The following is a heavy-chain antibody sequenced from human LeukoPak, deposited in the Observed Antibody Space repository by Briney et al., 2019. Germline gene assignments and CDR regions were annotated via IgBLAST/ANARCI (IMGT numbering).Heavy chain of an antibody. CDR3: AASSRLYTEHKN. CDR1: GFTFSSYA. V-gene: IGHV3-23*01. CDR2: ISGGGGST. Sequence: PGGSLRLSCAASGFTFSSYAMSWVRQAPGKWLEWVSSISGGGGSTYYADSVKGRFTISRDNSKNTLYLQMTSLRAEDTAVYYCAASSRLYTEHKNWRQGTLVTVSS. J-gene: IGHJ4*02. D-gene: IGHD6-13*01.